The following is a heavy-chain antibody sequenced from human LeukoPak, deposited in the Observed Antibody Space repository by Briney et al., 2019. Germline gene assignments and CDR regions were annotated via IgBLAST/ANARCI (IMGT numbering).Heavy chain of an antibody. CDR2: INHNGNAN. V-gene: IGHV3-7*03. J-gene: IGHJ6*02. CDR1: GFTFSSYW. D-gene: IGHD3-16*01. Sequence: GGSLRLSCAASGFTFSSYWMSWARQAPGKGLEWVASINHNGNANYYVDSVKGRFTISRDNAKSSLYLQMSSLRAEDTAVYFCARGGGLDVWGQGATVTVSS. CDR3: ARGGGLDV.